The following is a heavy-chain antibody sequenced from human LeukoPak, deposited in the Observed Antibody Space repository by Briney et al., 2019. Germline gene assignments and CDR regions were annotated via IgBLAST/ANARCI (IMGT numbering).Heavy chain of an antibody. D-gene: IGHD5-12*01. V-gene: IGHV4-61*08. J-gene: IGHJ5*02. CDR2: IYYSGTT. Sequence: SETLSLTCTVSGGSISSGDYYWSWIRQPPGKGLEWIGYIYYSGTTKYNPSLKSRVTISVDTSKNQFSLKLNSLTAADTAVYYCARGHTESADDYGNWFHPWGQGTLVTVSS. CDR1: GGSISSGDYY. CDR3: ARGHTESADDYGNWFHP.